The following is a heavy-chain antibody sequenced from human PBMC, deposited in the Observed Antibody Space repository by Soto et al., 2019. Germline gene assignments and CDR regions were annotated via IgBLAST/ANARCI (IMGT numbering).Heavy chain of an antibody. J-gene: IGHJ5*02. CDR2: ISSSSSYI. D-gene: IGHD5-18*01. CDR3: ARAGYRYAHPDWFDP. CDR1: GFTFSSYS. Sequence: GGSLRLSCAASGFTFSSYSMNWVRQAPGKGLEWVSSISSSSSYIYYADSVKARFTTSRDNAKNSLYLQMNSLKAEDTAVYYCARAGYRYAHPDWFDPWGQGTLVTVSS. V-gene: IGHV3-21*01.